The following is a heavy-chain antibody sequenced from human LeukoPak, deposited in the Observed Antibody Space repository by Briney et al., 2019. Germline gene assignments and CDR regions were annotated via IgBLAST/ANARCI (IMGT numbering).Heavy chain of an antibody. CDR1: GGSISRNSYF. V-gene: IGHV4-39*07. D-gene: IGHD5-24*01. CDR3: ARARGEMAPFDS. CDR2: IFYTGST. J-gene: IGHJ4*02. Sequence: PSETLSLTCTVSGGSISRNSYFWGWIRQPPGKGLEWIGTIFYTGSTYYNPSLKSLFTISVDTSKNQFSLRLTSVTAADTAVYYCARARGEMAPFDSWGQGTLVTASS.